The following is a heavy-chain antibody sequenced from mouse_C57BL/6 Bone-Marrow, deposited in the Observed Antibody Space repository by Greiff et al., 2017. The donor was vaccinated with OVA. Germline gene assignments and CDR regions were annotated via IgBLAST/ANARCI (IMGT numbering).Heavy chain of an antibody. V-gene: IGHV1-64*01. CDR2: IHPNSGST. Sequence: QVQLKQSGAELVKPGASVKLSCKASGYTFTSYWMHWVKQRPGQVLEWIGMIHPNSGSTNYNEKFKSKATLTVDKSSSTAYMQLSSLTSEDSAVYYCGGYYWYFDVWGTGTTVTVSS. J-gene: IGHJ1*03. D-gene: IGHD2-2*01. CDR1: GYTFTSYW. CDR3: GGYYWYFDV.